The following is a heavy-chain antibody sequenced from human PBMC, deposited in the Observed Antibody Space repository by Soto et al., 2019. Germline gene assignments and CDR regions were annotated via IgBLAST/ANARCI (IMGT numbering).Heavy chain of an antibody. Sequence: GESMKISCQGSGYSFTSYGISWVRQMPGKGLEWMGRIDPSDSYTNYSPSFQGHVTISADKSISTAYLQWSSLKASDTAMYYCAIPSDYDSSGYYPLGAFDIWGQGTMVTVSS. CDR1: GYSFTSYG. D-gene: IGHD3-22*01. CDR2: IDPSDSYT. V-gene: IGHV5-10-1*01. J-gene: IGHJ3*02. CDR3: AIPSDYDSSGYYPLGAFDI.